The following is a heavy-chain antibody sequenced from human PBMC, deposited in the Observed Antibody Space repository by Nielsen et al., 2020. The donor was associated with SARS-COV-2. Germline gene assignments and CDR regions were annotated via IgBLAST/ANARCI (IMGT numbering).Heavy chain of an antibody. CDR3: ARRGDYGDYTYYFDY. V-gene: IGHV4-34*01. J-gene: IGHJ4*02. CDR1: GGSFSGYY. CDR2: INHSGST. D-gene: IGHD4-17*01. Sequence: SETLSLTCAVSGGSFSGYYWSWIRQPPGKGLEWIGEINHSGSTNYNPSLKSRVTISVDTSKNQFSLKLSSVTAADTAVYYCARRGDYGDYTYYFDYWGQGTLVTVSS.